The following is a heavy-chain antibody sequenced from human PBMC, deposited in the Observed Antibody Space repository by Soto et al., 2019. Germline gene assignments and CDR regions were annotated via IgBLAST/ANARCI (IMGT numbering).Heavy chain of an antibody. Sequence: ASVKVSCKVSGYTLTELSMHWVRQAPGKGLEWMGGFDPEDGETIYAQKFQGRVTMTEDTSTDTAYMELSSLRSEDTAVYYCATAPDGDYVGGGWFDPWGQGTLVTVSS. CDR1: GYTLTELS. D-gene: IGHD4-17*01. CDR2: FDPEDGET. CDR3: ATAPDGDYVGGGWFDP. V-gene: IGHV1-24*01. J-gene: IGHJ5*02.